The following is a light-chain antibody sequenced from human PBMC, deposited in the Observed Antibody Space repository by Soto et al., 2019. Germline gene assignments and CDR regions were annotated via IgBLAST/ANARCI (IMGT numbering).Light chain of an antibody. V-gene: IGLV1-40*01. J-gene: IGLJ3*02. CDR3: QSYDSSLSAGV. Sequence: QPVLTQPPSVSGAPGQRVTISCTGSSSNIGAGYDVHWYQQLPGTAPKLLIYGNSNRPSGVPDRFSGSKSGTSASLAITGLQAEDEADYYCQSYDSSLSAGVFGGGTQLTVL. CDR2: GNS. CDR1: SSNIGAGYD.